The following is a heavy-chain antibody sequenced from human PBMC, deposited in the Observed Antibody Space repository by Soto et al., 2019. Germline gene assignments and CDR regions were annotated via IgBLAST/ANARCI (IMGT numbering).Heavy chain of an antibody. D-gene: IGHD5-18*01. V-gene: IGHV3-30*18. J-gene: IGHJ4*02. CDR3: VKDGGGVRYNYNIRGDS. CDR1: GIDLENYG. CDR2: ISSDGTTK. Sequence: QVQLVESGGGVVHPGRSLRLSCVASGIDLENYGIHWVRQAPGEGLEQVAVISSDGTTKSYIDSVRGRFTISRDNSRSTVFLQMNSLRREDTAMYYGVKDGGGVRYNYNIRGDSWGQGTQVTVSS.